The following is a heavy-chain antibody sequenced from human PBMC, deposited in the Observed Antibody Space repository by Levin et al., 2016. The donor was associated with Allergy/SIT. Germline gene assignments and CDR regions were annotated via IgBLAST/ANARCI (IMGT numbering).Heavy chain of an antibody. J-gene: IGHJ4*02. V-gene: IGHV3-53*01. Sequence: GESLKISCAASGFTVSSNYMSWVRQAPGKGLEWVSTIRNSGYGSDSADSVKGRFTISRDNSKNTLDLQMTSLRAEDTAVYYCAKAGTVAAAGDFKYFDYWGQGTLVSVSS. CDR2: IRNSGYGS. CDR1: GFTVSSNY. CDR3: AKAGTVAAAGDFKYFDY. D-gene: IGHD6-13*01.